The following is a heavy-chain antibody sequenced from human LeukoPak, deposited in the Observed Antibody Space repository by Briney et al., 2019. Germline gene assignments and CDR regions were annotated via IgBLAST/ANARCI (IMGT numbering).Heavy chain of an antibody. Sequence: GGSLRLSCAASGFTFSSYSMNWVRQAPGKGLEWVPFISSGSSYIYYADSVKGRFIISRDNAKNSLYLQMNSLRAEDTAVYYCARRGTLFGEFNFDYWGQGALVTVSS. CDR3: ARRGTLFGEFNFDY. CDR2: ISSGSSYI. V-gene: IGHV3-21*01. J-gene: IGHJ4*02. D-gene: IGHD3-10*02. CDR1: GFTFSSYS.